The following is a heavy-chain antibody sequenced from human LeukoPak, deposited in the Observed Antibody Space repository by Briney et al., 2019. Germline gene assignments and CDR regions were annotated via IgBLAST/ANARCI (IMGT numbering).Heavy chain of an antibody. V-gene: IGHV3-21*01. Sequence: GGSLRLSCAASGFTFSSYSMNWVRQAPGKGLEWVSSISSSSSYIYYADSVKGRFTISRDNAKNSLYLQMDSLRAEDTAVYYCARDFQGSNWFDPWGQGTLVTVSS. D-gene: IGHD3-10*01. CDR3: ARDFQGSNWFDP. CDR1: GFTFSSYS. CDR2: ISSSSSYI. J-gene: IGHJ5*02.